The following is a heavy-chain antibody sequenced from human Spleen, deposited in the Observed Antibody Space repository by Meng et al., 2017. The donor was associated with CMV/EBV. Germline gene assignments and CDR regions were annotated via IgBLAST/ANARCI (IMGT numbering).Heavy chain of an antibody. J-gene: IGHJ6*02. CDR2: ITSNGFNK. CDR1: GFTFSSYA. D-gene: IGHD5-24*01. Sequence: GGSLRLSCAASGFTFSSYAMSWVRQAPGMGLQWVSLITSNGFNKYYADSVKGRFTISRDNSKNTVDLQMSSLRVDDTAVYYCARSGYNGYGLDVWGQGTTVTVS. V-gene: IGHV3-30*04. CDR3: ARSGYNGYGLDV.